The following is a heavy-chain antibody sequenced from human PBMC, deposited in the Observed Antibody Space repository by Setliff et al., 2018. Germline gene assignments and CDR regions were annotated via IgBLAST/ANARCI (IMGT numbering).Heavy chain of an antibody. Sequence: GGSLRLSCAASGFTFSTYEMNWVRQAPGKGLEWVSYISSSGSTIYYADSVKGRFTISRDNAKKSLYLQMNSLRAEDAAVYYCAKASSSWYRGIYYYYYYMDVWGKGTTVTVSS. D-gene: IGHD6-13*01. CDR1: GFTFSTYE. CDR2: ISSSGSTI. J-gene: IGHJ6*03. CDR3: AKASSSWYRGIYYYYYYMDV. V-gene: IGHV3-48*03.